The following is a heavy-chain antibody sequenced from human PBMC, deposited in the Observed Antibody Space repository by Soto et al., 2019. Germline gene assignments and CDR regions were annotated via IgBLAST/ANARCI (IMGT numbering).Heavy chain of an antibody. CDR2: INAGNGNT. J-gene: IGHJ3*02. Sequence: ASVKVSCKASGYTFTSYAMHWVRQAPGQRLEWMGWINAGNGNTKYSQKFQGRVTITRDTSASTAYMELSSLRSEDTAVYYCARDHDYGAYDAFDIWGQGTMVTVSS. V-gene: IGHV1-3*01. CDR1: GYTFTSYA. CDR3: ARDHDYGAYDAFDI. D-gene: IGHD4-17*01.